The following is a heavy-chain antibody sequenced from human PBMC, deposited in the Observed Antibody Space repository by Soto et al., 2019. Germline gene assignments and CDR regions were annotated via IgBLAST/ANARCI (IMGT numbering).Heavy chain of an antibody. Sequence: EVKVVESGGGLVQPGGSLRLSCAASGFTFTTYWMHWVRQVPGKGLVWVSRIKGDGSSLSYADSVKGRFTISRDNVENTVYLQMGSLRADDTAVYYCARGLKNYYGVDVWGQGTTLTVSS. CDR3: ARGLKNYYGVDV. V-gene: IGHV3-74*01. CDR2: IKGDGSSL. J-gene: IGHJ6*02. CDR1: GFTFTTYW.